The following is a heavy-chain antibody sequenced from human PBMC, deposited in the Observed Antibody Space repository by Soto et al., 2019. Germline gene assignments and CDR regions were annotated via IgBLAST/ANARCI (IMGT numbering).Heavy chain of an antibody. J-gene: IGHJ4*02. D-gene: IGHD5-12*01. Sequence: PSQTLSLTCAISGDSVSSNSVAWNWIRQSPSRGLEWLGRTLYRSKWSNDYAVSVKSRISVNPDTSKNHFSLQLNSVTPDDTAVYYCARGDIVKRFDYWGQGTPVTVSS. V-gene: IGHV6-1*01. CDR2: TLYRSKWSN. CDR3: ARGDIVKRFDY. CDR1: GDSVSSNSVA.